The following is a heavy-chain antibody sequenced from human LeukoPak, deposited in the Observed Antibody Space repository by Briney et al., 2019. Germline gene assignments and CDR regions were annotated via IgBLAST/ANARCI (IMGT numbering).Heavy chain of an antibody. Sequence: GASVKVSCKASGGTFSSYAISWVRQAPGQELEWMGGIIPIFGTANYAQKFQGRVTITTDESTSTAYMELRSLRSEDTSVYYCARAGIAAAGTSRFDPWGQGTLVTVSS. CDR2: IIPIFGTA. CDR1: GGTFSSYA. D-gene: IGHD6-13*01. J-gene: IGHJ5*02. CDR3: ARAGIAAAGTSRFDP. V-gene: IGHV1-69*05.